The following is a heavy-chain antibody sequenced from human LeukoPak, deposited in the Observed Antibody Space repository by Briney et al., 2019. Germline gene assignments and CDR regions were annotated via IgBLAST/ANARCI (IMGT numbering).Heavy chain of an antibody. CDR2: ISSGGNYI. J-gene: IGHJ4*02. Sequence: GGSLRLSCAASGFTFSTYSVNWVRQAPGKGLDWVSSISSGGNYIYYADSVKGRFTISRDNAKNSLYLQMNSLRAEDTAVYYCARNALGAGYYFDYWGQGTLVIVSS. CDR1: GFTFSTYS. V-gene: IGHV3-21*01. D-gene: IGHD1-26*01. CDR3: ARNALGAGYYFDY.